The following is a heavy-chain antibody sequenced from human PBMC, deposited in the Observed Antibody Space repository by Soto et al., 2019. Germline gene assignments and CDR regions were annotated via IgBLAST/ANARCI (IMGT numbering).Heavy chain of an antibody. Sequence: QVPLVQSGAEEKQPGASVKVSCKASGYTFTGYAMHWVRQAPGQRLEWMGWINAGNGNTKYSQKFQGRVTITRDTSASAAYMELSSLRSEDTAVYYCASAVAVPADFDYWGQGTLVTVSS. V-gene: IGHV1-3*05. CDR2: INAGNGNT. D-gene: IGHD6-19*01. J-gene: IGHJ4*02. CDR3: ASAVAVPADFDY. CDR1: GYTFTGYA.